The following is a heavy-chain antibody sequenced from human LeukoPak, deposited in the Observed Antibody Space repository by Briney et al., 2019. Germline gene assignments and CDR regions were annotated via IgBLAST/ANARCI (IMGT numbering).Heavy chain of an antibody. CDR2: SSTSGDTM. V-gene: IGHV3-48*03. D-gene: IGHD3-22*01. CDR1: GFTFRSYE. Sequence: GGSLRLTCAASGFTFRSYEIHWVRQAPGKGLEWISYSSTSGDTMYYADSVKGRFTISRDNAKNSVYLHMNSLRAEDTAVYYCARDVDESYYYDSSGNPSGAVDIWGQGTTVTVSS. J-gene: IGHJ3*02. CDR3: ARDVDESYYYDSSGNPSGAVDI.